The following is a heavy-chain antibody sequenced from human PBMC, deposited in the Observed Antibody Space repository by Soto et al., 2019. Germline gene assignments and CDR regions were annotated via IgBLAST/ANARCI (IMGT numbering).Heavy chain of an antibody. V-gene: IGHV1-3*01. J-gene: IGHJ4*02. CDR3: ARVSQRVAAAVPGY. CDR2: INAGNGNT. Sequence: ASVKVSCKASGYTFTSYAMHWVRQAPGQRLEWMGWINAGNGNTKYSQKFQGRVTITRDTSASTAYMELSSLRSEDTAVYYCARVSQRVAAAVPGYWGQGTLVTVSS. D-gene: IGHD6-13*01. CDR1: GYTFTSYA.